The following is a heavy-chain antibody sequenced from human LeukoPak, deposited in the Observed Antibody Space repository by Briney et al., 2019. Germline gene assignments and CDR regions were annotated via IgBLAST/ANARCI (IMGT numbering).Heavy chain of an antibody. CDR1: GFTFSSYA. J-gene: IGHJ4*02. CDR3: ARSKLVYYFDY. V-gene: IGHV3-30-3*01. D-gene: IGHD4-23*01. Sequence: PGGSLRLSCAASGFTFSSYAMHWVRQAPGKGLEWVAVISYDGSNKYYADSVKGPFTISRDNSKNTLYLQMNSLRAEDTAVYYCARSKLVYYFDYWGQGTLVTVSS. CDR2: ISYDGSNK.